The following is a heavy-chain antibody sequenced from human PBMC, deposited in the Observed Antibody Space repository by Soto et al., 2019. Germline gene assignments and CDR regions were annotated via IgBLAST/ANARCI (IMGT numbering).Heavy chain of an antibody. Sequence: SGGSLRLSCAASGFTVSSNYMSWVRQAPGKGLEWVSVIYSGGSTYYADSVKGRFTISRDNSKNTLYLQMNSLRAEDTAVYYCARVLSGWLFDYWGQGTLVTVSS. CDR2: IYSGGST. CDR3: ARVLSGWLFDY. V-gene: IGHV3-66*01. CDR1: GFTVSSNY. J-gene: IGHJ4*02. D-gene: IGHD6-19*01.